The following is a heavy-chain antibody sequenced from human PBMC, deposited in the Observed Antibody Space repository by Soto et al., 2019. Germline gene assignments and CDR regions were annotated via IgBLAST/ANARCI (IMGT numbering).Heavy chain of an antibody. CDR1: GFTFSSYA. V-gene: IGHV3-23*01. J-gene: IGHJ6*02. CDR3: ATGENYHYYYGMDV. CDR2: ISGSGGST. D-gene: IGHD1-26*01. Sequence: EVQLLESGGGLVQPGGSLRLSCAASGFTFSSYAMSWVRQAPGKGLEWVSAISGSGGSTYYGDSVKGRFTISRDNSKNALYLQMNSLRAEDTAVYYWATGENYHYYYGMDVWGRGTTVTVAS.